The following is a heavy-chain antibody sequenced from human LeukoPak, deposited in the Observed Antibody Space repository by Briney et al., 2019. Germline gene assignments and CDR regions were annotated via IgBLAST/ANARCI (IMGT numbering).Heavy chain of an antibody. CDR2: ISPDGSTT. CDR3: TRDFDFSSAI. J-gene: IGHJ4*02. Sequence: GGSLRLSCAASGFTFSSYWMHWVRQAPGKGLVWVSRISPDGSTTGHADSVKGRFTTSRDNAKNTLFLQMNSLRAEDTAVYYCTRDFDFSSAIWGQGSLVTVSS. V-gene: IGHV3-74*01. D-gene: IGHD3-3*01. CDR1: GFTFSSYW.